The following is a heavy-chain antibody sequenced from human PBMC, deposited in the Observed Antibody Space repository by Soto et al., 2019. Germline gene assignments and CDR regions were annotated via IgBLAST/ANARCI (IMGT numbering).Heavy chain of an antibody. CDR2: ISAYNGNT. J-gene: IGHJ3*02. Sequence: ASVKVSCTASGYTFTSYGISLLRQAPGQGLEWMGWISAYNGNTNYAQKLQGRVTMTTDTSTSTAYMELRSLRSDDTAVYYCARFGGTVDHGIPDIGDDAFDIWGQGTMVTVSS. V-gene: IGHV1-18*04. D-gene: IGHD3-10*01. CDR3: ARFGGTVDHGIPDIGDDAFDI. CDR1: GYTFTSYG.